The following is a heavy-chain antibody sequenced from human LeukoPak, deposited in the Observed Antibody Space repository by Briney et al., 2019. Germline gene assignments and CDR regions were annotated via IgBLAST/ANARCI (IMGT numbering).Heavy chain of an antibody. CDR3: ARGIRRDGYNSGAFDI. V-gene: IGHV4-34*01. D-gene: IGHD5-24*01. CDR1: GFTFSTYA. J-gene: IGHJ3*02. CDR2: INHSGRT. Sequence: GSLGLSCAASGFTFSTYAMIWVRQPPGKGLEWIGEINHSGRTNYNPSLKSRVTISVDRSKNQFSLKLSSVTAADTAVYYCARGIRRDGYNSGAFDIWGQGTMVTVSS.